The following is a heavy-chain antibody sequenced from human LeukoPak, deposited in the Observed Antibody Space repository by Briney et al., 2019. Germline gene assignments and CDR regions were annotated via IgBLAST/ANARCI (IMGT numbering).Heavy chain of an antibody. CDR3: AKAPYLSSGS. V-gene: IGHV4-34*01. D-gene: IGHD3-22*01. Sequence: PSDTLSLTCAVYGGSFSGYYWSWIRQPPGKGLEWIGEIDHSGTTNYNPSLKSRVTISLDTSKNQFSLILSSVTAADTAVYYCAKAPYLSSGSWGQGTMVTVSS. CDR1: GGSFSGYY. J-gene: IGHJ3*01. CDR2: IDHSGTT.